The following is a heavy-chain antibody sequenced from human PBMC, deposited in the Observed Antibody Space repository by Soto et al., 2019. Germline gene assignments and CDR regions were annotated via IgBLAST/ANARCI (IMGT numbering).Heavy chain of an antibody. D-gene: IGHD6-13*01. Sequence: EVQLLESGGGLVQPGGSLRLSCAASGFTFSSYAMSWVRQAPGKGLEWVSAISGSGGSTYYADSVKGRFTISRDNSKNTLYLQRNSLRAEDTAVYYCANDVSSSWYIGYFQHWGQGTLVTVSS. V-gene: IGHV3-23*01. CDR3: ANDVSSSWYIGYFQH. CDR2: ISGSGGST. J-gene: IGHJ1*01. CDR1: GFTFSSYA.